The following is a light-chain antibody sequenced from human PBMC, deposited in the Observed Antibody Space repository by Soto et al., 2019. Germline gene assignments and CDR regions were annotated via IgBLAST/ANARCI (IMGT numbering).Light chain of an antibody. J-gene: IGKJ1*01. CDR2: AAS. V-gene: IGKV1-27*01. CDR3: QKYNSGPWT. CDR1: QDISNY. Sequence: DIQMTQSPSSLSASVADRVTISCRASQDISNYLAWFQQKPGKVPKLLIYAASTLQSGVPSRFNGSGSGPDFPLTLSSLQSEYVATYYCQKYNSGPWTFGHGTKVEIK.